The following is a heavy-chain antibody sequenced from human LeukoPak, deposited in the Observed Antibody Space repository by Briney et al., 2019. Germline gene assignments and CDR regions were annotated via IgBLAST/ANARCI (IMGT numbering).Heavy chain of an antibody. CDR3: AREGGFYRPLDY. CDR2: VHLDGRT. CDR1: GGSVISTNW. D-gene: IGHD3-3*01. J-gene: IGHJ4*02. V-gene: IGHV4-4*02. Sequence: SETLSLTCGVSGGSVISTNWWAWVRQPPGKGLEWIGEVHLDGRTNYNPSLESRLTISVDLSENHVSLKLTSVTAADTAVYYCAREGGFYRPLDYSGQGTLVTGSS.